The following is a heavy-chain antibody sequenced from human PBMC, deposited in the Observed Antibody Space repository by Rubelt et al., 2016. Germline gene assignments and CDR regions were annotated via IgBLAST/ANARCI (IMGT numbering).Heavy chain of an antibody. J-gene: IGHJ4*02. CDR2: YTGSV. Sequence: QVQLQESGPGLVEPSETLSLICTVSGFSVSDYSWTWVRQAPGKGLEWIGYTGSVNLNPSLKSRLIMSVDTSKSQVSLGLTAVTAADTAVYYCGRDHWGSIDYWGPGTVVTVAA. CDR3: GRDHWGSIDY. V-gene: IGHV4-59*02. CDR1: GFSVSDYS. D-gene: IGHD3-16*01.